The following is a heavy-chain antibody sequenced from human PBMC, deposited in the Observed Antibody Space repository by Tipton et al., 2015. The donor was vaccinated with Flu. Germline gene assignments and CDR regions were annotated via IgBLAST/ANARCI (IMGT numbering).Heavy chain of an antibody. CDR2: IRHDGSDK. D-gene: IGHD6-19*01. CDR1: GFTFSGYG. V-gene: IGHV3-30*02. J-gene: IGHJ4*02. Sequence: SLRLSCAASGFTFSGYGMHWVRQAPGTGLEWVAFIRHDGSDKYYGDSVKGRFTISRDDSKNALYLVIKSLRPEDTAVYYCAKDGWDTSGWYPFDYWGQGTLVTVSS. CDR3: AKDGWDTSGWYPFDY.